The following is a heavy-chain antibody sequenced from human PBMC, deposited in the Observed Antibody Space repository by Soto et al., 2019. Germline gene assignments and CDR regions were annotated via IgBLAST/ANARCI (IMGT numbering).Heavy chain of an antibody. CDR3: ASTVGTTLL. Sequence: QEQLVQSGAEVKKPGASVKVSCKASGYTFMAYDINWVRQATGQGLEWMGWMNPNSGNTNYAQRFQDRVTMTRNTSINTAYLEVSSLRSDDTAVYYCASTVGTTLLWGQGTLVTVSS. D-gene: IGHD1-1*01. J-gene: IGHJ4*02. V-gene: IGHV1-8*01. CDR1: GYTFMAYD. CDR2: MNPNSGNT.